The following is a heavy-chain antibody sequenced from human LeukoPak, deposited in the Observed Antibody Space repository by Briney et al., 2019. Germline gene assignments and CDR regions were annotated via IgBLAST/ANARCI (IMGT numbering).Heavy chain of an antibody. J-gene: IGHJ4*02. D-gene: IGHD2-15*01. V-gene: IGHV3-21*01. CDR3: AREANVVVVAANDY. Sequence: PGGSLRLSCAASGFTFSSYSMNWVRQAPGKGLEWVSSIRSSSSYIYYADSVKGRFTISRDNAKNSLYLQMNSLRAEDTAVYYCAREANVVVVAANDYWGQGTLVTVSS. CDR2: IRSSSSYI. CDR1: GFTFSSYS.